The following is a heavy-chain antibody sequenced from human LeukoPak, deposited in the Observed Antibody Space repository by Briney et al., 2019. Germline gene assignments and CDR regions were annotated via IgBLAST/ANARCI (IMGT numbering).Heavy chain of an antibody. V-gene: IGHV1-69*13. CDR1: GGTFSSYG. CDR2: IIPIFGTP. CDR3: ARGPGLATIWSRYYMDV. J-gene: IGHJ6*03. D-gene: IGHD5-12*01. Sequence: ASVKVSCKASGGTFSSYGISWVRQAPGQGLEWMGGIIPIFGTPNYAQKFQGRVTITADESTSTAYMELSSLRSEDTAVYYCARGPGLATIWSRYYMDVWGKGTTVTISS.